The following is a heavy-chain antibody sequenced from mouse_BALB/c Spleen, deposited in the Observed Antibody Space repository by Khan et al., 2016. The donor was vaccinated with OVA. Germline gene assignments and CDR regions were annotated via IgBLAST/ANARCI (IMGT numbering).Heavy chain of an antibody. Sequence: QVQLQQSGPGLVQPSQSLSITCTVSGFSLITYGVHWVRQSPGKGLEWLGVIWSDGSTDYNAAFISRLSITKDNSKSQVFFKMNSLQADDTAIYXCARNSYRYDFTYWGRGTLVTVSA. CDR1: GFSLITYG. V-gene: IGHV2-4-1*01. J-gene: IGHJ3*01. CDR2: IWSDGST. D-gene: IGHD2-12*01. CDR3: ARNSYRYDFTY.